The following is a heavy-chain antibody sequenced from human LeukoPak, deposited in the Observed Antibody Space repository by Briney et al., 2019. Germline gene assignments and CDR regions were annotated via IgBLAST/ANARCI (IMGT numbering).Heavy chain of an antibody. Sequence: PGGSLRLSCAASGFIFSIYSMNWVRQAPGKGLEWVSSISSSSIYVYYADSVKGRFTISRDNAKNSLYLQMNSLRADDTALYYCARVRRDTAMVNYMDVWGKGTTVTISS. J-gene: IGHJ6*03. V-gene: IGHV3-21*01. CDR2: ISSSSIYV. CDR1: GFIFSIYS. CDR3: ARVRRDTAMVNYMDV. D-gene: IGHD5-18*01.